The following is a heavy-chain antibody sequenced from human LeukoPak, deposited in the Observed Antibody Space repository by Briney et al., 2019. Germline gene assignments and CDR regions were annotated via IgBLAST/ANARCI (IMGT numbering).Heavy chain of an antibody. Sequence: GGSQRLSCAASGFTFSSYSMNWVRQAPGKGLEWVSSISSSSSYIYYADSVKGRFTISRDNAKNSLYLQMNSLRAEDTAVYYCAKDTGPAANDAFDIWGQGTMVTVSS. CDR2: ISSSSSYI. V-gene: IGHV3-21*01. CDR1: GFTFSSYS. CDR3: AKDTGPAANDAFDI. J-gene: IGHJ3*02. D-gene: IGHD2-2*01.